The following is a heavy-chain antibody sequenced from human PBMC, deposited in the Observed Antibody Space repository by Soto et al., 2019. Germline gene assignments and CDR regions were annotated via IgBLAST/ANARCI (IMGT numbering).Heavy chain of an antibody. CDR2: INHSGST. J-gene: IGHJ6*02. Sequence: PSETLSLTCAVYGGSFSGYYWSWIRQPPGKGLEWIGEINHSGSTNYNPSLKSRVTISVDTSKNQFSLKLSSVTAADTAVYYCARLGYSSSMDVWGQGTTVTVS. V-gene: IGHV4-34*01. CDR1: GGSFSGYY. CDR3: ARLGYSSSMDV. D-gene: IGHD5-18*01.